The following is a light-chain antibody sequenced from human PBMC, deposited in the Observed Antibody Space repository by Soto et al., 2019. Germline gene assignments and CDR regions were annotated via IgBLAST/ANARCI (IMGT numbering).Light chain of an antibody. V-gene: IGLV1-44*01. J-gene: IGLJ2*01. CDR2: SYN. CDR1: SSNIRSNT. CDR3: AAWDDSLNGVV. Sequence: QSVLTQPPSASGTPGQRVTISCSGSSSNIRSNTVNWYQQLPGTAPKLLIYSYNQRPSGVPDRFSGSKSGTSASLAISALQSEDEAEYYCAAWDDSLNGVVFGGGTKLTVL.